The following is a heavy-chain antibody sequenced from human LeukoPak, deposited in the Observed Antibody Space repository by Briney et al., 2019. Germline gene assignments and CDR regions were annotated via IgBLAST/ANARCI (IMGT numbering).Heavy chain of an antibody. V-gene: IGHV7-4-1*02. J-gene: IGHJ4*02. CDR1: GYTFTSYG. D-gene: IGHD2-2*01. Sequence: ASVKVSCKASGYTFTSYGMNWVRLASGQGLEWMGWINTNTGNRTYSQGFTGRFVFSLDTSVSTAYLQISSLKAEDTAVYYCARSNVVVPNDYWGQGTLVTVPS. CDR3: ARSNVVVPNDY. CDR2: INTNTGNR.